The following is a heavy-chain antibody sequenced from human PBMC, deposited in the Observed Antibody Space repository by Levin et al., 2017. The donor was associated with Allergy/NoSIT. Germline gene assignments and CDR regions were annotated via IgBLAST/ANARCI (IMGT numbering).Heavy chain of an antibody. J-gene: IGHJ6*02. CDR1: GFTFSSYE. CDR2: ISTGGSTI. CDR3: AKGIRGSYPYPEGYYYYGMDV. D-gene: IGHD1-26*01. Sequence: GESLKISCVASGFTFSSYEMNWVRQAPGKGLEWVSYISTGGSTIYYADSVKGRFTISRDNAKNSLYLQMNSLRAEETAVYYCAKGIRGSYPYPEGYYYYGMDVWGQGTTVTVSS. V-gene: IGHV3-48*03.